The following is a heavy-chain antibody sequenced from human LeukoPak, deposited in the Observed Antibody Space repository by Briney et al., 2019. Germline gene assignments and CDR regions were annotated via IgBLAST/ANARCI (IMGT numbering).Heavy chain of an antibody. V-gene: IGHV3-74*01. CDR2: ISKDGSTS. CDR3: ARDYYMGIVDQ. Sequence: GGSLRLSCAASGFTVSSNYMSWVRQAPGKGLVWVSVISKDGSTSIYADSVRGRLTTSRDNAKNTLYLQMNSLRVEDTSVYYCARDYYMGIVDQWGQGTRVTVSS. D-gene: IGHD3-22*01. J-gene: IGHJ5*02. CDR1: GFTVSSNY.